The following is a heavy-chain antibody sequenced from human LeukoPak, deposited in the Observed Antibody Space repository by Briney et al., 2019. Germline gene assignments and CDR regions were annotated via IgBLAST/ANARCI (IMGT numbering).Heavy chain of an antibody. J-gene: IGHJ4*02. Sequence: SETPSLTCTVSGGSISSSSYYWGWIRQPPGKGLEWIGSIYYSGSTYYNPSLKSRVTISVDTSKNQFSLKLSSVTAADTAVYYCARRALWFGELLSGYFDYWGQGTLVTVSS. CDR2: IYYSGST. V-gene: IGHV4-39*01. D-gene: IGHD3-10*01. CDR3: ARRALWFGELLSGYFDY. CDR1: GGSISSSSYY.